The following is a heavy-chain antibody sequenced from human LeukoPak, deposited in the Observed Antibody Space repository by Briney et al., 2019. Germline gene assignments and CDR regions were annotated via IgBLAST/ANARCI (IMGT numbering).Heavy chain of an antibody. Sequence: GGSLRLSCAASGFTFSSYWMHWVRQAPGKGLEWVAVIWYDGSNKYYADSVKGRFTISRDNSKNTLYLQMNSLRAEDTAVYYCASLGSSVISYWGQGTLVTVSS. CDR2: IWYDGSNK. CDR1: GFTFSSYW. CDR3: ASLGSSVISY. V-gene: IGHV3-33*08. D-gene: IGHD3-22*01. J-gene: IGHJ4*02.